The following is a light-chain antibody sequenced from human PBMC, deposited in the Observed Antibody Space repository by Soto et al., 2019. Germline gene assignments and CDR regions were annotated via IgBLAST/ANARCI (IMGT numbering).Light chain of an antibody. CDR1: QGISNY. CDR3: QKDDSAPWT. Sequence: DIEMTQSPSSLSASVGDRVTITCRASQGISNYLDWYQQRPGKVPKLLIYAASTLQSGVPSRFSGSGSGTDYPLTISSLQAEDVATYYCQKDDSAPWTFGQGTEVEIK. CDR2: AAS. J-gene: IGKJ1*01. V-gene: IGKV1-27*01.